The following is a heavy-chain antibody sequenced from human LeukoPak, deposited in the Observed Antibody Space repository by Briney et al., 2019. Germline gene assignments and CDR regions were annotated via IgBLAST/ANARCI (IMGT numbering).Heavy chain of an antibody. CDR1: GGSISSYY. CDR2: IYYSGST. CDR3: ARRDILTGPDAFDI. Sequence: PSETLSLTCTVSGGSISSYYWSWIRQPPGKGLEWIGYIYYSGSTNYNPSLKSRVTISVDTSKNQFSLKLSSVTAADPAVYYCARRDILTGPDAFDIWGQGTMVTVSS. V-gene: IGHV4-59*08. J-gene: IGHJ3*02. D-gene: IGHD3-9*01.